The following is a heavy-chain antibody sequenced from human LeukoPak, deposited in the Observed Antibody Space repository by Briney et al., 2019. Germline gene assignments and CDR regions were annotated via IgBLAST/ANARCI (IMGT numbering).Heavy chain of an antibody. J-gene: IGHJ4*02. D-gene: IGHD1-1*01. Sequence: GESLKISCKGSGYSFTSYWTSWVRQMPGKGLEWMGRIDPSDSYTSYSPSFQGHVTISADKSISAAYLQWSSLKASDTAIYYCARGGTTVVPDYWGQGTLVTVSS. CDR2: IDPSDSYT. CDR3: ARGGTTVVPDY. CDR1: GYSFTSYW. V-gene: IGHV5-10-1*01.